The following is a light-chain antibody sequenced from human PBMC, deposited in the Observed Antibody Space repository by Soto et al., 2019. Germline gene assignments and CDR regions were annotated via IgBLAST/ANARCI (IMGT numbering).Light chain of an antibody. CDR3: ATWEDSLNARYV. Sequence: QSVLAQPPSASGTPGQRVTISCSGSSSNIGSNYVNWYQQLPGTAPNLLIYGNDRRPSGVPARFSGSKSGTSASLAISGLQSEDEADYYCATWEDSLNARYVFGTGTKVTV. CDR1: SSNIGSNY. V-gene: IGLV1-44*01. CDR2: GND. J-gene: IGLJ1*01.